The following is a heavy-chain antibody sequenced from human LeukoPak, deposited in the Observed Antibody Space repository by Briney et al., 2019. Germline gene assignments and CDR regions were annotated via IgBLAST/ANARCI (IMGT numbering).Heavy chain of an antibody. CDR3: ARLAQNSAYGPRYFDY. CDR1: GYSFTNYW. Sequence: GESLKTSFEGSGYSFTNYWIAWVRQMPGKGVEWMGIIYPSDSDLRYSPSLQGQVTISADRSATTAYLQRNNLKASDTAMYYCARLAQNSAYGPRYFDYWGQGTLVPASS. J-gene: IGHJ4*02. D-gene: IGHD2-21*01. V-gene: IGHV5-51*01. CDR2: IYPSDSDL.